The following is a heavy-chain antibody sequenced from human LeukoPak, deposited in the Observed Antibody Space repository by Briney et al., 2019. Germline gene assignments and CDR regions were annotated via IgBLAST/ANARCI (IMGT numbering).Heavy chain of an antibody. CDR2: IYYGGST. D-gene: IGHD5-18*01. CDR1: GGSISSSSYS. J-gene: IGHJ4*02. CDR3: ARLSAITAMVDY. V-gene: IGHV4-39*01. Sequence: SETLSLTCTVSGGSISSSSYSWGWVRQPPGKGLEWIGSIYYGGSTYYNPSLKSRVTISVDTSKNQFSLKLSSVTAADTAVYYCARLSAITAMVDYWGQGTLVTVSS.